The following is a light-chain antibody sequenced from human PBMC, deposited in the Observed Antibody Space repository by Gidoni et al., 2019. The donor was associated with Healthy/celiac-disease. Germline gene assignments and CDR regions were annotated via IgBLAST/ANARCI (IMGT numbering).Light chain of an antibody. J-gene: IGKJ5*01. CDR2: AAS. CDR1: QSISSY. Sequence: DNQMTKSPASLSASVGDSVTITCRASQSISSYLKWYQQKPGKATKLLIYAASSFQSAVPSRFSGSGSGTDFTLTISSLQPVDFSTYYCQQSYSTPTFXQXTRLEIK. V-gene: IGKV1-39*01. CDR3: QQSYSTPT.